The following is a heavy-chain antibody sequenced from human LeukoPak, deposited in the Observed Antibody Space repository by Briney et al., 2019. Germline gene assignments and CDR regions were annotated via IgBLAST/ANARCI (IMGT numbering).Heavy chain of an antibody. J-gene: IGHJ4*02. D-gene: IGHD6-19*01. V-gene: IGHV1-18*01. CDR2: VSAYKGYT. CDR3: AREAVSFVAVANDGYFDF. Sequence: ASVKVSCKTSGYVFNSFGITWLRQAPGQGLEWMGWVSAYKGYTSHAQMFQDRVIMTTDTSTTTAYMELRNLKSDDTAVYYCAREAVSFVAVANDGYFDFWGQGSLVIVSS. CDR1: GYVFNSFG.